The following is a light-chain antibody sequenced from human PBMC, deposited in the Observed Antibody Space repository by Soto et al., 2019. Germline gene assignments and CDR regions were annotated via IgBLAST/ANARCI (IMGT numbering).Light chain of an antibody. CDR1: SSDLTYNS. J-gene: IGLJ1*01. CDR3: SSSTPTRGLV. CDR2: DVS. Sequence: QSALTQPASASGSLGQSISISRTEDSSDLTYNSVSWYQHHPHKAPKLIIYDVSYRPSGVSTRFSGSQSAGSASLTISGLQAEDEADYYCSSSTPTRGLVFGSGTKVTVL. V-gene: IGLV2-14*01.